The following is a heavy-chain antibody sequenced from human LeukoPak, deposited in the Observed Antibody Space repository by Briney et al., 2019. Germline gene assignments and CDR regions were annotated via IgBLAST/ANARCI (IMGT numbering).Heavy chain of an antibody. CDR3: ARSPDYGDFFDY. Sequence: GGSLRLSCAASGFTVSSNYMSWVRQAPGKGLEWVSVIYSGGSTYYADSVKGRITISRDNSKNTLYLQMNSLRAEDTAVYYCARSPDYGDFFDYWGQGTLVTVSS. D-gene: IGHD4-17*01. J-gene: IGHJ4*02. V-gene: IGHV3-53*01. CDR2: IYSGGST. CDR1: GFTVSSNY.